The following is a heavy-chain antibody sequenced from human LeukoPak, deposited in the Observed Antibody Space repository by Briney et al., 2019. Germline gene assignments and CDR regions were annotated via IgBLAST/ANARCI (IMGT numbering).Heavy chain of an antibody. CDR2: INPSGGST. Sequence: AAVKVSCKASGYTFTNYYIHWVRQAPGQGLEWMGIINPSGGSTSYAQRFQGRVITTRDMSTSTIYMELSSLRSEDTAVYYCATYSTAATGYDNWGQGTLVTVSS. V-gene: IGHV1-46*01. J-gene: IGHJ4*02. CDR3: ATYSTAATGYDN. D-gene: IGHD6-13*01. CDR1: GYTFTNYY.